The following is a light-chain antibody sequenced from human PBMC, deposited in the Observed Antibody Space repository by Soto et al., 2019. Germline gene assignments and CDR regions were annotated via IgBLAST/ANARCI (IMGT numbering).Light chain of an antibody. CDR1: SSDVGGYNY. CDR3: CSYTTSNTRQIV. Sequence: QSVLTQPASVSGSPGQSITISCTGTSSDVGGYNYVSWYQQHPGTAPKFMIYDVSNRPSGVSNRFSGSKSGNTASLTISGLQAEDEADYYCCSYTTSNTRQIVFGTGTKVTVL. J-gene: IGLJ1*01. V-gene: IGLV2-14*01. CDR2: DVS.